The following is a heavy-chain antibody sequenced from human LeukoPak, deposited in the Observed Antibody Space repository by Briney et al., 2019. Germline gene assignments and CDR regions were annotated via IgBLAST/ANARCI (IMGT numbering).Heavy chain of an antibody. CDR2: INPNSSGT. Sequence: ASVTVSCKASGYTFTGYFLHWVRQAPGQGLEWMGWINPNSSGTNYAQKFQGRVTMTRDTSISTAYMELSRLRSDDTAVYYCARDRMGERATIYWGQGTLVTVSS. CDR3: ARDRMGERATIY. J-gene: IGHJ4*02. CDR1: GYTFTGYF. V-gene: IGHV1-2*02. D-gene: IGHD5-24*01.